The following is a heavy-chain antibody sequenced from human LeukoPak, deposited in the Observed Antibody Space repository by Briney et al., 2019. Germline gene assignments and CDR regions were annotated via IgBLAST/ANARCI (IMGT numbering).Heavy chain of an antibody. D-gene: IGHD2-21*02. V-gene: IGHV3-21*01. CDR3: ASRNQYCGGDCFWAFDI. CDR2: ISSSGSYI. CDR1: GLTLSNYD. J-gene: IGHJ3*02. Sequence: KPGGSLRLSCGGSGLTLSNYDMNWVRQAPGKGLEWVSSISSSGSYIYYADSVKGRFTISRDNAKNSLYLQMNSLRAEDTAVYYCASRNQYCGGDCFWAFDIWGQGTMVTVSS.